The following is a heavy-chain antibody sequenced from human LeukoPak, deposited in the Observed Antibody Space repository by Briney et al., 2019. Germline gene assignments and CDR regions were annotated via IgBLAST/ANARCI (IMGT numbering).Heavy chain of an antibody. D-gene: IGHD1-26*01. CDR1: GYTFTGYY. J-gene: IGHJ4*02. V-gene: IGHV1-2*02. Sequence: ASVKVSCKASGYTFTGYYMHWVRQAPGQGLEWMGWINPNSGGTNYAQKFQGRVTMTRDTSISTAYMELSRLISDDTAVYYCARDRSGSYTGSDYWGQGTLVTVSS. CDR3: ARDRSGSYTGSDY. CDR2: INPNSGGT.